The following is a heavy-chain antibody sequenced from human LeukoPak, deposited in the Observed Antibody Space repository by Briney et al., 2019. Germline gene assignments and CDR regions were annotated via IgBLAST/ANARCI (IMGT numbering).Heavy chain of an antibody. Sequence: PSETLSLTCTVSGGSISSYYWSWIRHPAGNGLEWIVRIYTSGSTNYNPSLKSRVTMSVDTSKNQFSLKLSSVTAADTAVYYCASKVKGQWFGELLFYYYYMDVWGKGTTVTISS. D-gene: IGHD3-10*01. V-gene: IGHV4-4*07. J-gene: IGHJ6*03. CDR1: GGSISSYY. CDR2: IYTSGST. CDR3: ASKVKGQWFGELLFYYYYMDV.